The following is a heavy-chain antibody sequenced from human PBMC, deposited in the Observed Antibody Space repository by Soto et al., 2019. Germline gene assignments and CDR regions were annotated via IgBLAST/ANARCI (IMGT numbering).Heavy chain of an antibody. Sequence: SLRLSCEISGFNLNTYWMHWVRQAPGEGVVWVSRINSDGTNTDYADSVKGRFTISRDNAKKTVYLDMTSLKVDDTAVYYCTRDGGGRYYGGFDNWGQGTLVTVSS. CDR2: INSDGTNT. V-gene: IGHV3-74*01. D-gene: IGHD1-26*01. CDR3: TRDGGGRYYGGFDN. CDR1: GFNLNTYW. J-gene: IGHJ4*02.